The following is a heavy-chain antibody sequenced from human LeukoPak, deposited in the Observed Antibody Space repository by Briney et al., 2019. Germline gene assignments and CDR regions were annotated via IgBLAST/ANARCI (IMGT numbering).Heavy chain of an antibody. V-gene: IGHV3-30*04. CDR1: GFTFSSYA. Sequence: GGSLRLSCAASGFTFSSYAMHWVRQAPGKVLEWVAFISYDGSNRYYADSVKGRFTISRDNSKNTLYLQMNSLRAEDTAVYYCARGALTKVWGRKKGTDVWGKGTTVTVSS. CDR3: ARGALTKVWGRKKGTDV. J-gene: IGHJ6*04. CDR2: ISYDGSNR. D-gene: IGHD3-16*01.